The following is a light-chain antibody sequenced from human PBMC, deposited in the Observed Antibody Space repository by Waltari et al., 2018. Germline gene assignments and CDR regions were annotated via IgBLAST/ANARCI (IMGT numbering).Light chain of an antibody. CDR3: QQFSGILWT. CDR1: QDIRNA. J-gene: IGKJ1*01. Sequence: IQMTQSPSPLSASDGARVPLTCRASQDIRNALAWYQQKPGKAPKLLLYAASRLESGVPSRFSGSGSGTDYTLTITGLQPEDSATYYCQQFSGILWTFGQGTKVEIK. V-gene: IGKV1-NL1*01. CDR2: AAS.